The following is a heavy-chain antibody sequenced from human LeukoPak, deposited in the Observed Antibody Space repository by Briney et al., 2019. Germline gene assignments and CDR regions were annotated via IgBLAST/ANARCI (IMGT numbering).Heavy chain of an antibody. CDR2: ISWNSGSI. D-gene: IGHD5-18*01. CDR1: GFTFSSSA. CDR3: AKPAGYSYGDYFDY. V-gene: IGHV3-9*01. J-gene: IGHJ4*02. Sequence: PGGSLRLSCAASGFTFSSSAMSWVRQAPGKGLEWVSGISWNSGSIGYADSVKGRFTISRDNAKNSLYLQMNSLRAEDTALYYCAKPAGYSYGDYFDYWGQGTLVTVSS.